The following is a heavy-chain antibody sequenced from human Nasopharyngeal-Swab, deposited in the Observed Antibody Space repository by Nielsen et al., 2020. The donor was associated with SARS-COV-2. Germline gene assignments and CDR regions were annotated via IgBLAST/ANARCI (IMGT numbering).Heavy chain of an antibody. Sequence: GGSLRLSCAASGFTFSDYYMSWIRQAPGKGLEWVSSISRSGSNIYYADSVKGRFTISRDNAKNSLYLQLNSLRAEDTAVYYCARDRHCSSTSCYLPWFDPWGHGTLVTVSS. J-gene: IGHJ5*02. V-gene: IGHV3-11*04. CDR3: ARDRHCSSTSCYLPWFDP. D-gene: IGHD2-2*01. CDR2: ISRSGSNI. CDR1: GFTFSDYY.